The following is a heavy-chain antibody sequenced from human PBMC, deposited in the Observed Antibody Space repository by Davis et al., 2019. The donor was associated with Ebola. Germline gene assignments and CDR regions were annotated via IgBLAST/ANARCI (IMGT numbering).Heavy chain of an antibody. CDR2: IYYSGST. Sequence: PSETLSLTCTVSGGSISSSSYYWGWIRQPPGKGLEWIGSIYYSGSTYYNPSLKSRATISVDTSKNQFSLKLSSVTAEDTAVYYCARDLVAAAGLVDYWGQGTLVTVSS. V-gene: IGHV4-39*07. D-gene: IGHD6-13*01. CDR1: GGSISSSSYY. J-gene: IGHJ4*02. CDR3: ARDLVAAAGLVDY.